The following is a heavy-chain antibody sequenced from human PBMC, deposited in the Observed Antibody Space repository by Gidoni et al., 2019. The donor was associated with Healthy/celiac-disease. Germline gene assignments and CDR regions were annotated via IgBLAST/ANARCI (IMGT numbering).Heavy chain of an antibody. D-gene: IGHD2-21*02. CDR3: AGSYCGGDCQLDY. J-gene: IGHJ4*02. Sequence: QVQLVQSGAEVKKPGASVKVSFKASGYTFTSYYMHWVRQAPGQGLEWMGIINPSGGSTSYAQKFQGRVTMTRDTSTSTVYMELSSLRSEDTAVYYCAGSYCGGDCQLDYWGQGTLVTVSS. CDR2: INPSGGST. V-gene: IGHV1-46*03. CDR1: GYTFTSYY.